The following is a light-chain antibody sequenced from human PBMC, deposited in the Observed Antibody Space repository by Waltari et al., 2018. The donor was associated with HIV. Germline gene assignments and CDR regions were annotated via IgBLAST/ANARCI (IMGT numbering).Light chain of an antibody. Sequence: DIKMTQSPATLSASVGDRVTITCRASQRISGWLAWYQQKPGKDPKLLIYKASSLESGVPSRFSGSGSGTEFTLTISSLQPDDFATYYCQQYNSYPWTFGQGTKVEIK. J-gene: IGKJ1*01. CDR2: KAS. CDR3: QQYNSYPWT. CDR1: QRISGW. V-gene: IGKV1-5*03.